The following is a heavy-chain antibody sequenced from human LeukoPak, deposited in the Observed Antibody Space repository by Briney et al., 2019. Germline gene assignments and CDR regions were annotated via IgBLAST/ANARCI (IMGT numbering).Heavy chain of an antibody. CDR2: INEDGSTT. J-gene: IGHJ6*02. CDR1: GFTFSSNW. D-gene: IGHD3-10*01. CDR3: AFGDPYYYYGMDV. Sequence: GGSLRLSCAASGFTFSSNWMHWVRQAPGKGLVWVSRINEDGSTTNYADSVKGRFTISRDNAKNSLYLQMNSLRAEDTALYYCAFGDPYYYYGMDVWGQGTTVTVSS. V-gene: IGHV3-74*01.